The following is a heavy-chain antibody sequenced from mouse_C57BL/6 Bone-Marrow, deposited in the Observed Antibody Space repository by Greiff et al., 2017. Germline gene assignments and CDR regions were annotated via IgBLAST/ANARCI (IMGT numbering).Heavy chain of an antibody. Sequence: VQLVESGPGLVAPSPSLSITCTVSGFSLTSYAISWVRQPPGQGLEWLGVIWPGGGTNNNSALNSRLSISKDNSKCRVFLKKNSLQTDDTARYYCARVIYYGNYEVAWFAYWGKGTLVTVSA. CDR2: IWPGGGT. CDR3: ARVIYYGNYEVAWFAY. D-gene: IGHD2-1*01. V-gene: IGHV2-9-1*01. J-gene: IGHJ3*01. CDR1: GFSLTSYA.